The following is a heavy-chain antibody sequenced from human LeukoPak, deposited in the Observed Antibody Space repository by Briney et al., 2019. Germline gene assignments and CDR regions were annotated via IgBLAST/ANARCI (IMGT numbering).Heavy chain of an antibody. CDR2: ISSSSSYI. Sequence: GGSLRLSCAASGFTFSSYSMNWVRQAPGKGLEWLSSISSSSSYIYYADSVKGRFTISRVNANNSLYLRMNSLRAEDTAVYYCARGSSGFYVDWFDPWGQGTLVTVSS. CDR3: ARGSSGFYVDWFDP. J-gene: IGHJ5*02. CDR1: GFTFSSYS. D-gene: IGHD6-19*01. V-gene: IGHV3-21*01.